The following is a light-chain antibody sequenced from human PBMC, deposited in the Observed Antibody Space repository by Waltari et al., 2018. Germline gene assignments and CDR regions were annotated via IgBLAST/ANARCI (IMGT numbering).Light chain of an antibody. CDR2: GAS. J-gene: IGKJ3*01. V-gene: IGKV3-15*01. CDR1: QSVSSN. CDR3: QQYNNWPFT. Sequence: EIVMTQSPATLSVSPGERATLSCRASQSVSSNLAWYQQKPGQAPRLLIYGASTRATGSPDRCSGSGSGTEFTLTISSLQSEDFAVYYCQQYNNWPFTFGPGTKVDIK.